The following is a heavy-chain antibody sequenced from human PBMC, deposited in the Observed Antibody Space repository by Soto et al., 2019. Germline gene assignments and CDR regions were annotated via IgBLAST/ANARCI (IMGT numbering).Heavy chain of an antibody. CDR3: ARSQAMAGRSYFYYGMDV. J-gene: IGHJ6*02. Sequence: PGGSLRLSCAASGFTFIGHAMNWVRQAPGRGLEWVSAITGGGVSTYYADSLSGRFTISRDNSKNTLYLQMNSLRAEDTAIYYCARSQAMAGRSYFYYGMDVWGQGTTVTVSS. V-gene: IGHV3-23*01. CDR1: GFTFIGHA. D-gene: IGHD6-19*01. CDR2: ITGGGVST.